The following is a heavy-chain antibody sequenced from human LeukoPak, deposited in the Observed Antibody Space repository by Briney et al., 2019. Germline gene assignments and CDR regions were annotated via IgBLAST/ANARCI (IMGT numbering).Heavy chain of an antibody. CDR2: IKQDGSEK. CDR1: GFTFSSYA. J-gene: IGHJ4*02. V-gene: IGHV3-7*01. Sequence: GGSLRLSCAASGFTFSSYAMSWVRQAPGKGLEWVANIKQDGSEKYYVDSVKGRFTISRDNAKNSLYLQMNSLRAEDTAVYYCARVRWELPSFDYWGQGTLVTVSS. CDR3: ARVRWELPSFDY. D-gene: IGHD1-26*01.